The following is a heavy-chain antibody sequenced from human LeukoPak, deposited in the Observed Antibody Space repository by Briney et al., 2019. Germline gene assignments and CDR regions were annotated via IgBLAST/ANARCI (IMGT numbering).Heavy chain of an antibody. CDR1: GFTFSSYS. Sequence: GGSLRLSCAASGFTFSSYSMNRVRQAPGKGLEWVSSISSSSSYIYYADSVKGRFTISRDNAKNSLYLQMNSLRAEDTAVYYCAKDRPAFYDYVWGSPDYWGQGTLVTVSS. CDR2: ISSSSSYI. V-gene: IGHV3-21*01. J-gene: IGHJ4*02. CDR3: AKDRPAFYDYVWGSPDY. D-gene: IGHD3-16*01.